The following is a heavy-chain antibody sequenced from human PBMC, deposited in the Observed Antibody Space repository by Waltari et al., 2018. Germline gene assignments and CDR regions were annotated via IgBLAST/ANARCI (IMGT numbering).Heavy chain of an antibody. CDR2: INPNSGGT. J-gene: IGHJ4*02. Sequence: QVQLVQSGAEAKKPGASVKVSCKASGYTFTGYYMHWVRQAPGQGLEWMGRINPNSGGTNYAQKLQGRVTMTRDTSISTAYMELSRLRSDDTAVYYWATGVTILSLIDYWGQGTLVTVSS. D-gene: IGHD4-17*01. CDR1: GYTFTGYY. V-gene: IGHV1-2*06. CDR3: ATGVTILSLIDY.